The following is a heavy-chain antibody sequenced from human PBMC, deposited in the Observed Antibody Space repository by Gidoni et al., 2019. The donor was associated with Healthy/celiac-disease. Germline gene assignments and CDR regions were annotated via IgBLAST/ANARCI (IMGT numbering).Heavy chain of an antibody. J-gene: IGHJ4*02. CDR2: IYYSGST. Sequence: QLQLQESGPGLVKPSETLSLTCTVSGGSISSSSYYWGWIRQPPGKGLEWIGSIYYSGSTYYNPSLKSRVTISVDTSKNQFSLKLSSVTAADTAVYYCAEWGDYGDYETRYFDYWGQGTLVTVSS. V-gene: IGHV4-39*01. CDR3: AEWGDYGDYETRYFDY. D-gene: IGHD4-17*01. CDR1: GGSISSSSYY.